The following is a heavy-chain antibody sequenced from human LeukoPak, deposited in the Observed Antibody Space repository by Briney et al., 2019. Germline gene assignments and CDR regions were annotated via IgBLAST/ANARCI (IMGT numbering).Heavy chain of an antibody. V-gene: IGHV3-23*01. CDR1: GFTFSSYA. Sequence: GGSLRLSCAASGFTFSSYAMIWVRQAPGKGLEWVSGISGSGGSTYYADSVKGRFTISRDNSKNTLYVQMNSLRAEDTAVYFRAKDMSGSYLGDFWGQGTLVTVSS. D-gene: IGHD1-26*01. CDR3: AKDMSGSYLGDF. J-gene: IGHJ4*02. CDR2: ISGSGGST.